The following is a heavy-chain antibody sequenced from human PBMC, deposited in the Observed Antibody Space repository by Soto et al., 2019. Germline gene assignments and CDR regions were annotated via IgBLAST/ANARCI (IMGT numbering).Heavy chain of an antibody. CDR3: AKNPGYYYDSTGYHFDY. D-gene: IGHD3-22*01. CDR1: GFNFSNYG. J-gene: IGHJ4*02. CDR2: ISYGGGTT. Sequence: GGSLRVSCAAAGFNFSNYGMSWVRTATGKGLEWVSAISYGGGTTYYADSVKGRFTISRDNSKNTLYLQMNSLRAEDTAVYYCAKNPGYYYDSTGYHFDYWGQGTLVTVSS. V-gene: IGHV3-23*01.